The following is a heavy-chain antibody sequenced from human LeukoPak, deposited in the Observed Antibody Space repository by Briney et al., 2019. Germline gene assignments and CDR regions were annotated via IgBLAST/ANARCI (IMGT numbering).Heavy chain of an antibody. CDR2: ISAYNGST. V-gene: IGHV1-18*01. D-gene: IGHD2-2*01. Sequence: ASVKVSCKASGYTFPSYGISWVRQAPGQGLEWMGWISAYNGSTNYAQKLQGRVTMTTDTSTSTAYMELRSLRSDDTAVYYCARAFVVVPAATYYYYYGMGVWGQGTTVTVSS. CDR3: ARAFVVVPAATYYYYYGMGV. CDR1: GYTFPSYG. J-gene: IGHJ6*02.